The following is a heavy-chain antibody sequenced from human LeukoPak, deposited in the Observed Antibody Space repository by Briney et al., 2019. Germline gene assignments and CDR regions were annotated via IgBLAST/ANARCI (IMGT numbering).Heavy chain of an antibody. CDR2: ISDSGGSI. J-gene: IGHJ5*02. Sequence: PGGSLRLSCAASGFTFGNYDMSWVRQAPGKGLEWVSSISDSGGSIYYADSVKGRFTISRDNSKNTLYLQMTNLRAADTAVYYCAKDLSRAVAPDWFDPWDQGSLVTVSS. CDR1: GFTFGNYD. V-gene: IGHV3-23*01. D-gene: IGHD6-19*01. CDR3: AKDLSRAVAPDWFDP.